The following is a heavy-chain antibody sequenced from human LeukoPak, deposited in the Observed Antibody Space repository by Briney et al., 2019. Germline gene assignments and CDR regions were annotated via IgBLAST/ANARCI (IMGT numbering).Heavy chain of an antibody. D-gene: IGHD4-17*01. CDR1: GFNFNNAW. J-gene: IGHJ4*02. V-gene: IGHV3-15*01. CDR2: IKSKSDGGTT. CDR3: TTGTLTSDY. Sequence: GGSLRLSCAAAGFNFNNAWMNWVRQAPGKGLEWVGRIKSKSDGGTTDNAAPVKGRFTISKDDSKNTLYLQMNSLKTEDTGIYYCTTGTLTSDYWGQGTLVTVSS.